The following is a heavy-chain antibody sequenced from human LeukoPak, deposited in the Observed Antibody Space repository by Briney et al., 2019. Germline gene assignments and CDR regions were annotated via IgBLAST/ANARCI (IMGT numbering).Heavy chain of an antibody. Sequence: SETLSLTCAVSGYSISSGYYWGWIRQPPGKGLEWIGSIYYSGSTHYNPSLKSRVTISVDTSQNQFSLKLSSVTAADTAVYYCARNDSSGYFDYWGQGTMVTVSS. V-gene: IGHV4-38-2*01. CDR3: ARNDSSGYFDY. J-gene: IGHJ4*02. CDR2: IYYSGST. CDR1: GYSISSGYY. D-gene: IGHD3-22*01.